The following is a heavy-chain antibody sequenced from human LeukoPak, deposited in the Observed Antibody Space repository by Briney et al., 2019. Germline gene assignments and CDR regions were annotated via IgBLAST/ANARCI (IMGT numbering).Heavy chain of an antibody. CDR1: GFGFNYYN. D-gene: IGHD3-9*01. J-gene: IGHJ5*02. V-gene: IGHV3-21*01. Sequence: GESLRLSCAASGFGFNYYNMNWVRQTPGKGLEWVSSITTTSSHIFYADSVKGRFTISRDNSKNTLYLHMNSLRGEDTAVYYCAKGCRYDILTGIKKTNNWFGPWGQGTLVTVSS. CDR2: ITTTSSHI. CDR3: AKGCRYDILTGIKKTNNWFGP.